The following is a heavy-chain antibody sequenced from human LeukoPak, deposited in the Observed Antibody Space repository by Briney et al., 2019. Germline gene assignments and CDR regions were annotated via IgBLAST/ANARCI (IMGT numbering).Heavy chain of an antibody. CDR1: GFTFNTYA. CDR2: INSSGGST. Sequence: GGSLRLSCPASGFTFNTYAMMWVRQAPGKGLEWVSGINSSGGSTFYADSVKRRFTISRDNSKDTLDLQLNSLRVEDRAVYYCAKGPLDTREGYNYIRDDWGQGTLVTVSS. J-gene: IGHJ4*02. CDR3: AKGPLDTREGYNYIRDD. V-gene: IGHV3-23*01. D-gene: IGHD5-24*01.